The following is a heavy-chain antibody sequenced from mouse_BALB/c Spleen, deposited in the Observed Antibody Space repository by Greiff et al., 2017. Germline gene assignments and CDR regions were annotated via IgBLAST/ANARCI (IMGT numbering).Heavy chain of an antibody. J-gene: IGHJ4*01. CDR1: GFTFSDYY. Sequence: EVKLMESGGGLVKPGGSLKLSCAASGFTFSDYYMYWVRQTPEKRLEWVATISDGGSYTYYPDSVKGRFTISRDNAKNNLYLQRSSLKSEDTAMYYCARGGGSSYGDAMDYWGQGTSVTVSS. CDR3: ARGGGSSYGDAMDY. V-gene: IGHV5-4*02. CDR2: ISDGGSYT. D-gene: IGHD1-1*01.